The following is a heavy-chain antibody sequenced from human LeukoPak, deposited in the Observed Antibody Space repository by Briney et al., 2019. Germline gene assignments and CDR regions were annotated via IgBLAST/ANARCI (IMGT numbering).Heavy chain of an antibody. Sequence: PGGSLRLSCAASGLSFSSHWMSWVRQAPGKGLEWVANIKQDGSEKYYVDSVKGRFTISRDNAKNSLYLQMNSLRAEDAAVYYCARELMYSSGWSGDYWGQGTLVTVSS. D-gene: IGHD6-19*01. CDR3: ARELMYSSGWSGDY. CDR1: GLSFSSHW. J-gene: IGHJ4*02. V-gene: IGHV3-7*01. CDR2: IKQDGSEK.